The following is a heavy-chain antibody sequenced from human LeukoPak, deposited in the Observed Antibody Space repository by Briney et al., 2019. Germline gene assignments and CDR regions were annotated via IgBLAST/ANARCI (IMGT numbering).Heavy chain of an antibody. D-gene: IGHD6-25*01. V-gene: IGHV3-7*01. CDR3: LASGGY. J-gene: IGHJ4*02. CDR1: GFTFRNYW. CDR2: IKPDGSEK. Sequence: GGSLRLSCAASGFTFRNYWMSWVRQAPGKGLEWVANIKPDGSEKYYVDSVKGRFTISRDNAKNSVYLQMSSLRAEDTAVYYCLASGGYWGQGTLVTVSS.